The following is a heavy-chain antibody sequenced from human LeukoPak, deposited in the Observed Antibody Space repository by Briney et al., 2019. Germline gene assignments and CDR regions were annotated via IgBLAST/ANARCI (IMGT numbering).Heavy chain of an antibody. CDR1: GFTFDDYG. Sequence: PGGSLRLSCAASGFTFDDYGMSWVRQAPGKGLEWVSGINWNGGSTVYADSVKGRFTISRDNAKNSLYLQMNSLRAEDTALYYCARGGGPGSSLVVWYFDLWGRGTLVTVSS. D-gene: IGHD3-10*01. CDR2: INWNGGST. V-gene: IGHV3-20*04. J-gene: IGHJ2*01. CDR3: ARGGGPGSSLVVWYFDL.